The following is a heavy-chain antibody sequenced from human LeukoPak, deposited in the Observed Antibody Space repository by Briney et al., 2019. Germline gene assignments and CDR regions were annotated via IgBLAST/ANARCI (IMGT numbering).Heavy chain of an antibody. V-gene: IGHV4-59*01. Sequence: SETLSLTCTVSGGSISSYYWSWIRQPPGKGLEWIGYIYYSGSTNYNPSLKSRVTISVDTSKNLFSLKLSSVTAADTAVYYCAIGGEATRLDYWGQGTLVTVSS. D-gene: IGHD5-12*01. CDR2: IYYSGST. J-gene: IGHJ4*02. CDR3: AIGGEATRLDY. CDR1: GGSISSYY.